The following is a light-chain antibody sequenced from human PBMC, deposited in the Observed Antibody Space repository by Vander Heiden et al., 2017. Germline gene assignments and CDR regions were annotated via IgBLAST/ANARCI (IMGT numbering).Light chain of an antibody. CDR1: SSNIGNDV. V-gene: IGLV1-51*02. J-gene: IGLJ3*02. CDR2: ENN. CDR3: GTWDKTLNTWV. Sequence: QSVLTQPTSVSAAPGQKVTISCYVSSSNIGNDVVSWYQQLPGTAPKLLIYENNKRPSGMPDRFSGSKSGTAATLGIAGLQTGDEADYYCGTWDKTLNTWVFGGGTKLTVL.